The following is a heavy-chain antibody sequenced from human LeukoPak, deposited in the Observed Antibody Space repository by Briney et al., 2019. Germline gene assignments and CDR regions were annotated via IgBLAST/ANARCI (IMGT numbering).Heavy chain of an antibody. J-gene: IGHJ6*03. V-gene: IGHV3-30*02. D-gene: IGHD5-18*01. CDR3: AKDVRGYSYGYYYYYMDV. Sequence: GGSLRLSCAASGFTFSSYGMHWVRQAPGKGLEWVAFIRYDGSNKYYADSVKGRFTISRDNSKNTLYLQMNSLRAEDTAVYYCAKDVRGYSYGYYYYYMDVWGKGTTVTISS. CDR2: IRYDGSNK. CDR1: GFTFSSYG.